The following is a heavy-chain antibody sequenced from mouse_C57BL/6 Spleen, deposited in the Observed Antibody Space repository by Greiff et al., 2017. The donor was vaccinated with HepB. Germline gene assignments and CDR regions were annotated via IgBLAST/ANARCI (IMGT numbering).Heavy chain of an antibody. Sequence: VQVVESGPGLVAPSQSLSITCTVSGFSLTSYGVHWVRQPPGKGLEWLVVIWSDGSTTYNSALKSRLSISKDNSKSQVFLKMNSLQTDDTAMYYCARHNGYVYYAMDYWGQGTSVTVSS. CDR1: GFSLTSYG. CDR2: IWSDGST. V-gene: IGHV2-6-1*01. D-gene: IGHD2-2*01. CDR3: ARHNGYVYYAMDY. J-gene: IGHJ4*01.